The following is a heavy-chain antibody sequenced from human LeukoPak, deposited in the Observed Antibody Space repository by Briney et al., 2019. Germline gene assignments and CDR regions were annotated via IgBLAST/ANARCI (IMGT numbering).Heavy chain of an antibody. J-gene: IGHJ2*01. CDR1: GYTFTSYD. CDR3: ARVEIVVVTSRYFDL. CDR2: MNPNSGGT. V-gene: IGHV1-2*02. D-gene: IGHD3-22*01. Sequence: ASVKVSCKASGYTFTSYDINWVRQATGQGLEWMGWMNPNSGGTNYAQKFQGRVTMTRDTSISTAYMELSRLRSDDTAVYYCARVEIVVVTSRYFDLWGRGTLVTVSS.